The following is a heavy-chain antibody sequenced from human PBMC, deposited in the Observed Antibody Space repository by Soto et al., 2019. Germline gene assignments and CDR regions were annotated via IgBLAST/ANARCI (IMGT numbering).Heavy chain of an antibody. CDR1: GYTFSTYG. CDR2: NNPIKGDT. V-gene: IGHV1-18*01. J-gene: IGHJ3*01. CDR3: ARVKVPAAILGAFDL. Sequence: ASVKVSCKASGYTFSTYGITWVRQAPGQGLDWMGWNNPIKGDTNSAAIFQDRVTMTTDTSTRTAYMELRSLKSDDTAVYYCARVKVPAAILGAFDLWGQGTLVTVSS. D-gene: IGHD2-2*02.